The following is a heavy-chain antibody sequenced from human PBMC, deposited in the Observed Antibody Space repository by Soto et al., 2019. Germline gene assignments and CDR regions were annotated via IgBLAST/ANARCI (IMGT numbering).Heavy chain of an antibody. J-gene: IGHJ4*02. D-gene: IGHD2-21*02. Sequence: GSLRLSCAASGFTFSSYGMHWVRQAPGKGLEWVAVISYDGSNKYYADSVKGRFTISRDNSKNTLYLQMNSLRAEDTAVYYCAKDTTSVVTAYYFDYWGQGTLVTVSS. CDR3: AKDTTSVVTAYYFDY. CDR1: GFTFSSYG. CDR2: ISYDGSNK. V-gene: IGHV3-30*18.